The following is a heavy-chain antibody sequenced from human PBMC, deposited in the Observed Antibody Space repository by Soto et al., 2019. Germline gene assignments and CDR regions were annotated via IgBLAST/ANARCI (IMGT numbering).Heavy chain of an antibody. J-gene: IGHJ6*03. Sequence: GGSLRLSCAASGFPFSNAWMSWVRQAPGKGLEWVGRIKSKTDGGTTDYAAPVKGRFTISRDDSKNTLYLQMNSLKTEDTAVYYCTTGPPTVTTIDYYYYYMDVWGKGTTVTVSS. V-gene: IGHV3-15*01. CDR3: TTGPPTVTTIDYYYYYMDV. D-gene: IGHD4-17*01. CDR2: IKSKTDGGTT. CDR1: GFPFSNAW.